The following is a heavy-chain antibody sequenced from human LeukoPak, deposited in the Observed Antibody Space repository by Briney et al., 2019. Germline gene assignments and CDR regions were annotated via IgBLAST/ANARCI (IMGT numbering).Heavy chain of an antibody. D-gene: IGHD3-22*01. CDR3: ARETKFGLKTYYYDSSGYYWGPDYYFDY. J-gene: IGHJ4*02. CDR2: IYYSGST. Sequence: NTSETLSLTCTVSGGSISSYYWSWIRQPPGKGLEWIGYIYYSGSTNYNPSLKSRVTISVDTSKNQFSLKLSSVTAADTAVYYCARETKFGLKTYYYDSSGYYWGPDYYFDYWGQGTLVTVSS. V-gene: IGHV4-59*01. CDR1: GGSISSYY.